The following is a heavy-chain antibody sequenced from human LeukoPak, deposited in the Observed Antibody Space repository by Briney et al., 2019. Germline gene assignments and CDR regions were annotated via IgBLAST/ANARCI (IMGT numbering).Heavy chain of an antibody. D-gene: IGHD3-16*01. V-gene: IGHV4-39*01. CDR3: ARHAVGGFTYGFSSYGHYFDS. CDR2: MYYSGST. J-gene: IGHJ4*02. Sequence: SETLSLTCTVSGGSISSSTYYWGWIRQPPGKGLEWIGSMYYSGSTYFNPSLKSRVTISVDTSKNQFSLNLSSVTAADTALYYCARHAVGGFTYGFSSYGHYFDSWGQGTLVTVSS. CDR1: GGSISSSTYY.